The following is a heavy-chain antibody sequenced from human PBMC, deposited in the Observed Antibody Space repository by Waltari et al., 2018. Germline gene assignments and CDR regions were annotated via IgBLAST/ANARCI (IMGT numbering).Heavy chain of an antibody. D-gene: IGHD3-22*01. J-gene: IGHJ3*01. CDR3: AKEGYFYDSSSYPDAFDV. CDR2: ISGSDGSK. CDR1: GFTFNNYA. Sequence: EVQLLESGGGLVQPGGSLRVSCAASGFTFNNYAMSWVRQAPGKGLEWVSAISGSDGSKYYADSVKGRFTISRDNSKNTLYLHMNSLRAEDTAVYYCAKEGYFYDSSSYPDAFDVWGQGTMVIVSS. V-gene: IGHV3-23*01.